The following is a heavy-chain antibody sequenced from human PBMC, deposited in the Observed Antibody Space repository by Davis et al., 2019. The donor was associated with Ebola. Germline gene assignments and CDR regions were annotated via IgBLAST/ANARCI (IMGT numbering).Heavy chain of an antibody. CDR1: AYTFTGYY. CDR2: INPNSGGT. V-gene: IGHV1-2*02. Sequence: ASALVSCKASAYTFTGYYMHWVRQAPGQGLEWMGWINPNSGGTNYAQKFQGRVTMTRDTSISTAYMELSRLRSDDTAVYYCARGYYDSSGYYLGSLDYWGQGTLVTVSS. D-gene: IGHD3-22*01. CDR3: ARGYYDSSGYYLGSLDY. J-gene: IGHJ4*02.